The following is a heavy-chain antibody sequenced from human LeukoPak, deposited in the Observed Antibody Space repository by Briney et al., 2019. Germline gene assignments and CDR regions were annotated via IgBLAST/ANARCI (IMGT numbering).Heavy chain of an antibody. Sequence: SETLSLICTVSGGSISSSSYYWGWIRKPRGRGVEGVGSIYYSGSTYYNPSLKSRVTISVDTSKNQFSLKLSSVTAADTAVYYCARQVYDSSGLVDYWGQGTLVTVSS. V-gene: IGHV4-39*01. J-gene: IGHJ4*02. CDR1: GGSISSSSYY. CDR2: IYYSGST. CDR3: ARQVYDSSGLVDY. D-gene: IGHD3-22*01.